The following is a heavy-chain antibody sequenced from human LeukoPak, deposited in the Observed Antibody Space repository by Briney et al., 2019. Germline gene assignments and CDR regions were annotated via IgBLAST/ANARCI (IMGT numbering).Heavy chain of an antibody. D-gene: IGHD3-22*01. Sequence: GGSLRLSCAASGFTFSSYSMNWVRQAPGKGLEWVAVISYDGSNKYYADSVKGRFTISRDNSRNTLYLQMTSLRAEDTAVYYCAKGAMIVPSDYWGQGTLVTVSS. J-gene: IGHJ4*02. V-gene: IGHV3-30*18. CDR2: ISYDGSNK. CDR1: GFTFSSYS. CDR3: AKGAMIVPSDY.